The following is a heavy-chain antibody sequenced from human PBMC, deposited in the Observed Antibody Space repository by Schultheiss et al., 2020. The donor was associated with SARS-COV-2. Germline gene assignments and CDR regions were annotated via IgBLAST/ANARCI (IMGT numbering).Heavy chain of an antibody. CDR3: ARTYYDSSGYYYPFEY. J-gene: IGHJ4*02. Sequence: ASVKVSCKASGYTFTSYAMHWVRQAPGQRLEWMGWINAGNGNTKYSQKFQGRVTITRDTSASTAYMELSSLRSEDTAVYYCARTYYDSSGYYYPFEYWGQGTLVTVSS. CDR1: GYTFTSYA. CDR2: INAGNGNT. D-gene: IGHD3-22*01. V-gene: IGHV1-3*01.